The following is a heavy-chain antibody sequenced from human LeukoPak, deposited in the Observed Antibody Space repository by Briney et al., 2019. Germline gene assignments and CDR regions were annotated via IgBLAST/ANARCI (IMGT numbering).Heavy chain of an antibody. CDR2: ISGSGGST. CDR3: ARRSHYYDSSGYLDL. Sequence: PGGSLRLSCAASGFSFSSYAMSWVRQAPGKGLEWVLAISGSGGSTYYADSVKGRFPISRDNSKNTLYLQMNSLRAEDTAVYYCARRSHYYDSSGYLDLWGQGTLVTVSS. D-gene: IGHD3-22*01. CDR1: GFSFSSYA. V-gene: IGHV3-23*01. J-gene: IGHJ4*02.